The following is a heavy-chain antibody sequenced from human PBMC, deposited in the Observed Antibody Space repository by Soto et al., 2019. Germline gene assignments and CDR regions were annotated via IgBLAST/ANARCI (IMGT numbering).Heavy chain of an antibody. CDR2: ISGSGGST. CDR3: ARSGDYYPLDFDH. J-gene: IGHJ4*02. V-gene: IGHV3-23*01. Sequence: GGSLRLSCAAPGFTFSSSAMSWVRQAPGKGLEWVSDISGSGGSTYYADTVKGRFTVSRDNSKNTLYLQMNSLRAEDTAVYYCARSGDYYPLDFDHWGQGNLVTVSS. D-gene: IGHD3-22*01. CDR1: GFTFSSSA.